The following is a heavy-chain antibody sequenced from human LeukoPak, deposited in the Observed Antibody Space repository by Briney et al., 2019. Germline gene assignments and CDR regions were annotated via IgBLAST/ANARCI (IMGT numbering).Heavy chain of an antibody. J-gene: IGHJ4*02. CDR1: GFTFSSYA. CDR3: AKGRGTTVTSAANY. D-gene: IGHD4-17*01. V-gene: IGHV3-23*01. Sequence: GGSLRLSCAASGFTFSSYAMSWVRQAPGKGLEWVSSISGSNDNTYYADSVQDRFTISRDNSKNTLSLQMNSLRAEDTAVYYCAKGRGTTVTSAANYWGQGTLVTVSS. CDR2: ISGSNDNT.